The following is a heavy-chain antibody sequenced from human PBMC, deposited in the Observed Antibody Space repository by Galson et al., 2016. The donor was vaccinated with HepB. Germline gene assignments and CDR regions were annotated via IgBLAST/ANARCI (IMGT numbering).Heavy chain of an antibody. V-gene: IGHV3-53*01. CDR3: AKDRGGGYCSSTTCYALVFEH. CDR2: IYSGDST. J-gene: IGHJ1*01. CDR1: GVTVSRNY. Sequence: SLRLSCAASGVTVSRNYMTRVRQAPGKGLEWVAVIYSGDSTYYADSVKGRFTISRDNSKNTLNLQMNSLRAEDTAVYYCAKDRGGGYCSSTTCYALVFEHWGQGTLVTVSS. D-gene: IGHD2-2*01.